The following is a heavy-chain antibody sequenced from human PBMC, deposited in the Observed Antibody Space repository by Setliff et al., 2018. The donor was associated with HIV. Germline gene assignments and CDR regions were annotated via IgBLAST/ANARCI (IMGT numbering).Heavy chain of an antibody. CDR1: GYTFNIYG. V-gene: IGHV1-3*01. CDR2: ISAADGNT. J-gene: IGHJ5*02. Sequence: ASVKVSCKTSGYTFNIYGMHWVRQAPGQRLEWMGWISAADGNTKYSQKLQGRVTITRDTSLNTDYMEVRSLRSDDTAVYYCATDLGSHALDPWGQGTLVTVSS. CDR3: ATDLGSHALDP. D-gene: IGHD6-13*01.